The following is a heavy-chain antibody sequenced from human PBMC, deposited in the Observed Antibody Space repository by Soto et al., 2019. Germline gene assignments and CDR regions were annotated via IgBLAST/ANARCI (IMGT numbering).Heavy chain of an antibody. Sequence: QVQLVESGGGVVQPGRSLRLSCAASGFTFSTYAMHWVRQAPGKGLEWVAVIWYDGSKIYYADSVMGRFTISRDNSKNTLELQMNSLRAEDTAVYYCARGGYEKDSGSDYYGMDVWGQGTTVTVSS. CDR1: GFTFSTYA. CDR3: ARGGYEKDSGSDYYGMDV. V-gene: IGHV3-33*01. D-gene: IGHD5-18*01. J-gene: IGHJ6*02. CDR2: IWYDGSKI.